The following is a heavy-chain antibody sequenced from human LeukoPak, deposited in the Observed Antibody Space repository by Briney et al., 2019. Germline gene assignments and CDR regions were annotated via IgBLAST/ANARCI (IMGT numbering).Heavy chain of an antibody. D-gene: IGHD2-15*01. CDR1: GGTFSSYA. CDR2: IIPIFGTA. J-gene: IGHJ4*02. Sequence: SVKVSCKASGGTFSSYAISWVRQAPEQGLEWMGGIIPIFGTANYAQKFQGRVTITADKSTSTAYMELSSLRSEDTAVYYCASSAELGYCSGGSCYGTDYWGQGTLVTVSS. V-gene: IGHV1-69*06. CDR3: ASSAELGYCSGGSCYGTDY.